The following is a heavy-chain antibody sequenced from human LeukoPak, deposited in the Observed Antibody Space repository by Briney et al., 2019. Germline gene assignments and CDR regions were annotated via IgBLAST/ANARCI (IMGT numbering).Heavy chain of an antibody. D-gene: IGHD3-10*01. CDR3: ARAPMVSHWYFDL. CDR2: IYTSGST. V-gene: IGHV4-4*07. Sequence: SETLSLTCTVSGGSITSHYWSWIRQPAGKGLEWIGRIYTSGSTNYNPSLKSRVTMSVDTSKNQFSLKLSSVTAADTAVYYCARAPMVSHWYFDLWGRGTLVTVSS. CDR1: GGSITSHY. J-gene: IGHJ2*01.